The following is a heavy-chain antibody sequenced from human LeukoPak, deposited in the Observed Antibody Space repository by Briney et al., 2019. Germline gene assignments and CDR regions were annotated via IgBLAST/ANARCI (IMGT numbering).Heavy chain of an antibody. J-gene: IGHJ4*02. CDR2: ISGSGGST. CDR3: AKEGGSFYYYGSGSYLAFDY. CDR1: GFTFSSYA. D-gene: IGHD3-10*01. V-gene: IGHV3-23*01. Sequence: PGGSLRLSCAASGFTFSSYAMSWVRQAPGKGLEWVSAISGSGGSTYYADSVKGRFTISRDNSKNTLYLQVNSLRAEDTAVYYCAKEGGSFYYYGSGSYLAFDYWGQGTLVTVSS.